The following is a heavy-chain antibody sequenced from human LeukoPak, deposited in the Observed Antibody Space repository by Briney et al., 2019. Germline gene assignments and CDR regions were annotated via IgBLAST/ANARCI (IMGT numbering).Heavy chain of an antibody. CDR1: GFTFSSYG. CDR3: AKEVGYDSSGYLSY. D-gene: IGHD3-22*01. J-gene: IGHJ4*02. CDR2: IWYDGSNK. Sequence: GRSLRLSCAASGFTFSSYGTHWVRQAPGKGLEWVAVIWYDGSNKYYADSVKGRFTISRDNSKNTLYLQMNSLRAEDTAVYYCAKEVGYDSSGYLSYWGQGTLVTVSS. V-gene: IGHV3-33*06.